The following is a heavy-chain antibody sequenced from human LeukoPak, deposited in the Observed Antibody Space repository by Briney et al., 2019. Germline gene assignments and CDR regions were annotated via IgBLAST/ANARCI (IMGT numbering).Heavy chain of an antibody. J-gene: IGHJ4*02. CDR1: GGTFSSYA. V-gene: IGHV1-69*04. CDR2: IIPILGIA. Sequence: SVKVSCKASGGTFSSYAIIWVRQAPGQGLEWMGRIIPILGIANYAQKFQGRVTITADKSTSTAYMELSSLRSEDTAVYYCARSYYDSSGYEDYWGQGTLVTVSS. D-gene: IGHD3-22*01. CDR3: ARSYYDSSGYEDY.